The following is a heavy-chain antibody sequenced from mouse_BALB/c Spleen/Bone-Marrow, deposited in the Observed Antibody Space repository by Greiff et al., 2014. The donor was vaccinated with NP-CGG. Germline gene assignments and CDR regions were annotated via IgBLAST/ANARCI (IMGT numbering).Heavy chain of an antibody. Sequence: LQQSGSELVRPGASVKLSCKASGYTFTSYWMHWVKQSPGQGLEWIGIIYPGSGSTNYDEKFRSKATLTVDTSSSTAYMQLSSLTTEDSAVSKCTLRRFYYAMDYWGQGTSVTVSS. J-gene: IGHJ4*01. V-gene: IGHV1S22*01. D-gene: IGHD1-1*01. CDR2: IYPGSGST. CDR1: GYTFTSYW. CDR3: TLRRFYYAMDY.